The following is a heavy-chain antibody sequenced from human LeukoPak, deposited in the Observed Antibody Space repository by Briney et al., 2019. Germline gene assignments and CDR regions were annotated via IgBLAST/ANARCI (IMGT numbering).Heavy chain of an antibody. CDR2: IYPGDSGT. CDR1: GYTFTDYW. CDR3: ARELAKGDSWFDP. D-gene: IGHD3-16*01. J-gene: IGHJ5*02. Sequence: GESLKISCKASGYTFTDYWIGWVRQMPGTGPEWMAIIYPGDSGTRYSPSSQGQVTISADKSINTAYLQWSSLTASDTAMYYCARELAKGDSWFDPWGQGTLVTVSS. V-gene: IGHV5-51*01.